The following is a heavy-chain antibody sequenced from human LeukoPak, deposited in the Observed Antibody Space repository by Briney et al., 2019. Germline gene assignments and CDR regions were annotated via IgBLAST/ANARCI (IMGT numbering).Heavy chain of an antibody. CDR2: ISWDGGST. Sequence: TGGSLRLSCAASGFTFDDYAMHWVRQAPGKGLEWVSLISWDGGSTYYADSVKGRFTISRDNSKNSLYLRMNSLTAEDTAIYYCAKDRPNFHENSGHYYRRDGDSWGQGTLVTVSS. J-gene: IGHJ5*01. CDR1: GFTFDDYA. CDR3: AKDRPNFHENSGHYYRRDGDS. D-gene: IGHD3-22*01. V-gene: IGHV3-43D*04.